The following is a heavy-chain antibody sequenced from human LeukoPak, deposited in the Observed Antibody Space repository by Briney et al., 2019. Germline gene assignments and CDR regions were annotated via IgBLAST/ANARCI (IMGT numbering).Heavy chain of an antibody. D-gene: IGHD2-2*01. V-gene: IGHV3-9*01. Sequence: GGSLRLSCTGSGFYFDDYAMLWVRQAPGKGLEWVSDISWNSGSVGYADSVKGRFTISRDNAKNSLYLQMNSLRTEDTAFYYCGKGYCSSINCRFDYWGQGTLVTVSS. CDR3: GKGYCSSINCRFDY. J-gene: IGHJ4*02. CDR2: ISWNSGSV. CDR1: GFYFDDYA.